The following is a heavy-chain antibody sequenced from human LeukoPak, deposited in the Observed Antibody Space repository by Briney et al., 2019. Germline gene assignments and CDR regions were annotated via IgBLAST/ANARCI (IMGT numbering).Heavy chain of an antibody. Sequence: GRSLRLSCAASGFTSDDYAMHWVRHAPGKGLEWVSGISWNSGSIGYADSVKGRFTISRDNAKNSLYLQMNSLRAEDTALYYCAKDRIAARSGTNYFDYWGQGTLVTVSS. CDR3: AKDRIAARSGTNYFDY. CDR2: ISWNSGSI. D-gene: IGHD6-13*01. J-gene: IGHJ4*02. CDR1: GFTSDDYA. V-gene: IGHV3-9*02.